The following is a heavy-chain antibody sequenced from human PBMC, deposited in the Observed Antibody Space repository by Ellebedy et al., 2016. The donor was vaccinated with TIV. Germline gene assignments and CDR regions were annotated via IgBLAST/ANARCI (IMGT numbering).Heavy chain of an antibody. D-gene: IGHD2-15*01. Sequence: GESLKISCVASGFSFSTHYMTWVRQAPGKGLEWLAKINPDGSGADYVDAVNGRFTHSRDNTKNSLYLQMNSLSDEDTAVYYCAKEEWWRFDYWGQGTVVTVSS. V-gene: IGHV3-7*04. J-gene: IGHJ4*02. CDR3: AKEEWWRFDY. CDR2: INPDGSGA. CDR1: GFSFSTHY.